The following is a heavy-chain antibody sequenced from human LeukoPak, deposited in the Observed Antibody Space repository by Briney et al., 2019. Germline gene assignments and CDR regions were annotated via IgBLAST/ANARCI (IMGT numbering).Heavy chain of an antibody. CDR1: GGSISSGGYY. Sequence: SQTLSLTCTVSGGSISSGGYYWSWIRQHPGKGLEWIGYIYYSGSTYYNPSLKSRVTISVDTSKNQFSLKLSSVTAADTAVYYCARTDSSSSPSIFDCWGQGTLVTVSS. CDR2: IYYSGST. CDR3: ARTDSSSSPSIFDC. J-gene: IGHJ4*02. V-gene: IGHV4-31*03. D-gene: IGHD6-13*01.